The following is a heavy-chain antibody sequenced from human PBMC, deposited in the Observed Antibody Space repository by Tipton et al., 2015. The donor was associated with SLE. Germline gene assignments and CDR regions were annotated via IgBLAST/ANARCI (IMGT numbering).Heavy chain of an antibody. D-gene: IGHD3-22*01. J-gene: IGHJ3*02. CDR2: ISYDGSNK. CDR3: ARGAHYYDSAGAFDI. CDR1: GFTFSSYA. V-gene: IGHV3-30*04. Sequence: SLRLSCAASGFTFSSYAMHWVRQDPGKGLEWVAVISYDGSNKYYADSVKGRFTISRDNSKNTLYLQMNSLRAEDTAVYYCARGAHYYDSAGAFDIWGQGTMVTVSS.